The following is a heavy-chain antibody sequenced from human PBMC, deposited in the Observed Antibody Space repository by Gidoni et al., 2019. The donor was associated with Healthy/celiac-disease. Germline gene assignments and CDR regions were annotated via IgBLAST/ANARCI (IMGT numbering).Heavy chain of an antibody. CDR3: AKDRGDIVVVVAATGCDY. CDR1: GFTFSSYA. Sequence: EVQLLESGGGLVQPGGSLRLSCAASGFTFSSYAMSWVRQAPGKGREWVAAISGSGGSTYSADSVKGRFNISRDNSKNTLYLQMNSLRAEDTAVYYCAKDRGDIVVVVAATGCDYWGQGTLVTVSS. V-gene: IGHV3-23*01. CDR2: ISGSGGST. J-gene: IGHJ4*02. D-gene: IGHD2-15*01.